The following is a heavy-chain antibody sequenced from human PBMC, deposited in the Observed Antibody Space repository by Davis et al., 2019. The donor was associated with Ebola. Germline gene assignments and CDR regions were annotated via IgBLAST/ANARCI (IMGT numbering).Heavy chain of an antibody. D-gene: IGHD3-22*01. CDR1: GGTFSSYA. CDR3: ARRPYYDSSGYLDAFDI. J-gene: IGHJ3*02. Sequence: AASVKVSCKASGGTFSSYAISWVRQAPGQGLEWMGGIIPIFGTANYAQKFQGRVTITADKSTSTAYMELSSLRSEDTAVYYCARRPYYDSSGYLDAFDIWGQGTMVTVSS. CDR2: IIPIFGTA. V-gene: IGHV1-69*06.